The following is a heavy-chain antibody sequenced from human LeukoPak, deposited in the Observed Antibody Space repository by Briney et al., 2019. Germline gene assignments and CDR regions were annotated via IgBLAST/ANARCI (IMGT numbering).Heavy chain of an antibody. Sequence: ASVKVSCKASGYTFTGYYMHWVRQAPGQGLEWMGWINPNSGGTNYAQKFQGRVTMTRDTSISTAYMELSRLRSDDTAVYYCARGGYDILIGYYQYYYYYMDVWGKGTTVTISS. J-gene: IGHJ6*03. CDR2: INPNSGGT. CDR3: ARGGYDILIGYYQYYYYYMDV. CDR1: GYTFTGYY. D-gene: IGHD3-9*01. V-gene: IGHV1-2*02.